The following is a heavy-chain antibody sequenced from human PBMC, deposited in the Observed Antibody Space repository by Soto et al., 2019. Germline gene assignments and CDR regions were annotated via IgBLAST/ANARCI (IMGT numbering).Heavy chain of an antibody. CDR2: IYWDDDK. CDR1: GFSLSTSGVG. J-gene: IGHJ5*02. Sequence: SGPTLVNPTQTLTLTCTFSGFSLSTSGVGVGWIRQPPGKALEWLALIYWDDDKRYSPSLKSRLTITKDTSKNQVVLTMTNMDPVDTATYYCAHGHPVIVGAKGVWFDPWGQGTLVTVSS. D-gene: IGHD1-26*01. V-gene: IGHV2-5*02. CDR3: AHGHPVIVGAKGVWFDP.